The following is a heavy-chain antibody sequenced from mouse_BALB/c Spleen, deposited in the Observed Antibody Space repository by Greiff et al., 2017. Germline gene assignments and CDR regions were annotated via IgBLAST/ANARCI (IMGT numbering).Heavy chain of an antibody. CDR2: ISSGSSTI. J-gene: IGHJ3*01. D-gene: IGHD1-1*01. V-gene: IGHV5-17*02. Sequence: EVKLMESGGGLVQPGGSRKLSCAASGFTFSSFGMHWVRQAPEKGLEWVAYISSGSSTIYYADTVKGRFTISRDNPKNTLFLQMTSLRSEDTAMYYCARSYYGAGFFAYWGQGTLVTVSA. CDR1: GFTFSSFG. CDR3: ARSYYGAGFFAY.